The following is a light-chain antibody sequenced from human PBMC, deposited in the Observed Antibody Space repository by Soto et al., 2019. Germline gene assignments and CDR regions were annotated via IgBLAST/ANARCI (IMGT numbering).Light chain of an antibody. CDR2: AAS. CDR3: QKYSSVIT. J-gene: IGKJ5*01. CDR1: QGISNF. V-gene: IGKV1-27*01. Sequence: DIQMTQSPSSLSASVGDRVTITCRASQGISNFLAWYQQKPGKVPKLLISAASTLQSGVPSRFSGSGSGTDFPLTINSLQPEDVATYYCQKYSSVITFGQGTRLEI.